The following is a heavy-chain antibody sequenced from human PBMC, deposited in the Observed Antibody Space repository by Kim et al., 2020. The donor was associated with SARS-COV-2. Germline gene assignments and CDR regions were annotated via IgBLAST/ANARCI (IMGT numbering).Heavy chain of an antibody. J-gene: IGHJ6*02. Sequence: GGSLRLSCAASGFTFSSYGMSWVRQAPGKGLEWVAVIWCDGSNKYYADSVKGRFTISRDNSKNTLYLQMNSLRAEDTAVYYCARELIDLPLGYCTNGVCQSPSGMDVWGQGTPVTVSS. D-gene: IGHD2-8*01. CDR2: IWCDGSNK. CDR1: GFTFSSYG. V-gene: IGHV3-33*08. CDR3: ARELIDLPLGYCTNGVCQSPSGMDV.